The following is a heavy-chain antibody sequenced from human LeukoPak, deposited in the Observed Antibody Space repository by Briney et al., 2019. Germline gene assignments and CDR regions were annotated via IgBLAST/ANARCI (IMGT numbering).Heavy chain of an antibody. D-gene: IGHD6-13*01. CDR2: IIGSGLTT. J-gene: IGHJ4*02. V-gene: IGHV3-23*01. CDR3: ASTTGYSSSWFYFDY. CDR1: GFTFSSYS. Sequence: GGSLRLSCAASGFTFSSYSMNWVRQAPGKGLKWVSAIIGSGLTTDYADSVKGRFTISRDNAKNSLYLQMNSLRAEDTAVYYCASTTGYSSSWFYFDYWGQGTLVTVSS.